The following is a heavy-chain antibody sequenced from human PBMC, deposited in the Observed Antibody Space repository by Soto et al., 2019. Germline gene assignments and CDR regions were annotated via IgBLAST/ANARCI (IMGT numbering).Heavy chain of an antibody. D-gene: IGHD2-15*01. Sequence: EVQLLESGGGLVHPGGSLRLSCVASGFSFSDYSMTWVRQGPGRGLEWVATLTPTGTTFYADSVKGRFTISRDNNRNTLSLQMYNLRAEDTGRYYCAKRATTVPTPGNYFECCGQGTLVTVSS. CDR3: AKRATTVPTPGNYFEC. J-gene: IGHJ4*02. CDR1: GFSFSDYS. V-gene: IGHV3-23*01. CDR2: LTPTGTT.